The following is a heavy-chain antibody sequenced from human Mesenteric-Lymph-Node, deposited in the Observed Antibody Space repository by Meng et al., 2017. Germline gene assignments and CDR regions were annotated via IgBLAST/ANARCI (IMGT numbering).Heavy chain of an antibody. CDR2: ISSSSSYI. J-gene: IGHJ5*02. D-gene: IGHD4-17*01. CDR3: ARDPGVYGDYENWFDP. V-gene: IGHV3-21*01. CDR1: GFTFSSYS. Sequence: VQLVESGGGMVHPGGLLRLSCAASGFTFSSYSMNWVRQAPGKGLEWVSSISSSSSYIYYADSVKGRFTISRDNAKNSLYLQMNSLRAEDTAVYYCARDPGVYGDYENWFDPWGQGTLVTVSS.